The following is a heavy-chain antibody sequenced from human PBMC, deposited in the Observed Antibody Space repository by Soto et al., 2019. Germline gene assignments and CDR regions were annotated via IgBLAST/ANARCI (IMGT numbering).Heavy chain of an antibody. Sequence: QVHLVQSGAEVRKPGASVKVSCKASGYTFSSYAMHWVRQAPGQRLEWMGWINAGYGNTKSSQKFQDRVTISRDTSASTAYMELTSLRSEDTAVYDCVRDTGDGTFDFWGQGTLGTVSS. CDR1: GYTFSSYA. V-gene: IGHV1-3*01. D-gene: IGHD7-27*01. CDR2: INAGYGNT. J-gene: IGHJ4*02. CDR3: VRDTGDGTFDF.